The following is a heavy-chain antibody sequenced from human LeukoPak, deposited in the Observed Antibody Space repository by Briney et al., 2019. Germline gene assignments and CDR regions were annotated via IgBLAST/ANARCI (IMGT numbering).Heavy chain of an antibody. V-gene: IGHV3-66*01. CDR3: ARDQYSYAHAAH. CDR1: GFTFSSYA. CDR2: IYSGGTT. D-gene: IGHD5-18*01. Sequence: GGSLRLSCAASGFTFSSYAMSWVRQAPGKGLEWVSVIYSGGTTYYADSVKGRFTISRDNSKNTLHLQMNSLRAEDTAVYYCARDQYSYAHAAHWGQGTLVTVSS. J-gene: IGHJ4*02.